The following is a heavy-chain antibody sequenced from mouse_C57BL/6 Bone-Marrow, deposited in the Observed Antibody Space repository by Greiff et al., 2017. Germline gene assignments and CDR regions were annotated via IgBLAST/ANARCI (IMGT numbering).Heavy chain of an antibody. Sequence: VQLQQSGAELAKPGASVKLSCKASGYTFTSYWMHWVKQRPGQGLEWIGYINPSSGYTKYNQKFKDKATLTADKSSSTAYMQLSSLTYEDSAVYYCAGGHYYGSSYVTWFAYWGQGTLVTVSA. CDR1: GYTFTSYW. D-gene: IGHD1-1*01. CDR2: INPSSGYT. J-gene: IGHJ3*01. V-gene: IGHV1-7*01. CDR3: AGGHYYGSSYVTWFAY.